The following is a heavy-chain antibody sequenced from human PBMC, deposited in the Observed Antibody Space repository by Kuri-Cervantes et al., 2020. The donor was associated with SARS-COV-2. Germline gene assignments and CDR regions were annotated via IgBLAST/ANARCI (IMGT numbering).Heavy chain of an antibody. CDR3: ERDPVTPGYYYYYGLDV. D-gene: IGHD4-23*01. V-gene: IGHV3-74*01. J-gene: IGHJ6*02. CDR1: GFTFSSYS. CDR2: INSDGSST. Sequence: GGSRRLSFAASGFTFSSYSMHWVRQAPGKGLVWVSRINSDGSSTSYADSVKGRFTISRDNGKNTLYLQMNSLRAEDTAVYYCERDPVTPGYYYYYGLDVWGQGTTVTVSS.